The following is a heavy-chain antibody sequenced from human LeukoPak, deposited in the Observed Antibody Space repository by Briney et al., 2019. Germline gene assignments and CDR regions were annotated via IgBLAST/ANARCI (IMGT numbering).Heavy chain of an antibody. D-gene: IGHD3-22*01. V-gene: IGHV4-39*01. Sequence: KPSETLSLTCTVSGGSISSSSYYWGWIRQPPGKGLEWIGSIYYSGSTYYNPSLKSRVTIYVDTSKNQFSLKLSSATAADTAVYYCASTHTYYYDSRSYEYFQHWGQGTLVTVSS. CDR2: IYYSGST. J-gene: IGHJ1*01. CDR1: GGSISSSSYY. CDR3: ASTHTYYYDSRSYEYFQH.